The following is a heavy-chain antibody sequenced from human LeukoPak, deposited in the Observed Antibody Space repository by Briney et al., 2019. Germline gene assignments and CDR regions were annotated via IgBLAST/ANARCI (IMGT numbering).Heavy chain of an antibody. CDR1: GGSFSGYY. D-gene: IGHD3-3*01. CDR2: INHSGST. CDR3: ARDRGDYDFWSGFKPEYYYYMDV. V-gene: IGHV4-34*01. J-gene: IGHJ6*03. Sequence: SETLSLTCAVYGGSFSGYYWSWIRQPPGKGLEWIGEINHSGSTNYNPSLKSRVTISVDTSKNQFSLKLSSVTAADTAVYYCARDRGDYDFWSGFKPEYYYYMDVWGKGTTVTVSS.